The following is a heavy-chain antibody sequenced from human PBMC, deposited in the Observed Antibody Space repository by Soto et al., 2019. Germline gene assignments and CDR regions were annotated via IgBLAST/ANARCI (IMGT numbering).Heavy chain of an antibody. J-gene: IGHJ3*01. CDR1: GFTFSSFA. Sequence: GQLLESGGGMVQPGGSLRLSCAASGFTFSSFAMNGVRLPPGRGLEWVAAVTSSASSTHYADSVKGRFTISRENSKNTLYLQMNSLRADDTAVYYCAKGGAVLLDPFDVWGQGTMVTVSS. D-gene: IGHD1-26*01. V-gene: IGHV3-23*01. CDR2: VTSSASST. CDR3: AKGGAVLLDPFDV.